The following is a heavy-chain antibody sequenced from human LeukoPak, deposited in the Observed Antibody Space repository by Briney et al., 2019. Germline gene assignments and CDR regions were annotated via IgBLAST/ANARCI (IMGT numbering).Heavy chain of an antibody. CDR3: AKDILDILTGPPGY. Sequence: GGSLRLSCAASGFTFDDYAMHWVRQAPGKGLEWVSGISWNSGSIGYADSVKGRFTISRDNAKNSLYLQMNSLRAEDTALYYCAKDILDILTGPPGYWGQGTLVTVSS. D-gene: IGHD3-9*01. V-gene: IGHV3-9*01. CDR1: GFTFDDYA. J-gene: IGHJ4*02. CDR2: ISWNSGSI.